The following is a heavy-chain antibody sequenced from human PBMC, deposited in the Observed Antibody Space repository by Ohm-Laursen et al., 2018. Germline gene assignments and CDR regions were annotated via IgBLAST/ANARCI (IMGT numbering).Heavy chain of an antibody. V-gene: IGHV1-18*01. D-gene: IGHD6-13*01. CDR1: GYTFTNYG. CDR2: ISANNDNT. CDR3: ARAGGYSSTWYIDY. Sequence: SSVKVSCKASGYTFTNYGFSWVRQAPGQGLEWMGWISANNDNTDYAQKLQGRVTMTTDTSTSTTYMELRSLRSDDTAMYFCARAGGYSSTWYIDYWGQGTLVTVSS. J-gene: IGHJ4*02.